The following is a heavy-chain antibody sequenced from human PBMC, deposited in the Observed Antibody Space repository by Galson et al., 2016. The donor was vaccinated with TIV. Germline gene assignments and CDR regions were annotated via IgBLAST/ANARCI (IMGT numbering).Heavy chain of an antibody. J-gene: IGHJ6*02. D-gene: IGHD3-3*01. CDR1: GYTFTEYY. V-gene: IGHV1-2*04. CDR3: ARRSAAITIFGVDYYYGMDV. Sequence: SVKVSCKASGYTFTEYYIHWVRQAPGQGLEWMGWINPNSGGTMYAQKFKGWVTMTRDTSITTAYMELSRLRSEDTAVYYCARRSAAITIFGVDYYYGMDVWGQGTTVTVSS. CDR2: INPNSGGT.